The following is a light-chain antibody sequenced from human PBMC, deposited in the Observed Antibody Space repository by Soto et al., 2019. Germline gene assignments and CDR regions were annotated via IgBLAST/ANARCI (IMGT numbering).Light chain of an antibody. CDR1: QSLVSSDGDTY. V-gene: IGKV2-30*01. CDR2: KVS. J-gene: IGKJ1*01. CDR3: MQGTHWPPWT. Sequence: DVVMTQSPLSLPVTLGQPASISCRSSQSLVSSDGDTYLNWFQQRPGQSPRRLIYKVSNRDSGVPDRFSGSGSVTDITLKISRVEAEDVGVYYCMQGTHWPPWTFGQGTKVDIK.